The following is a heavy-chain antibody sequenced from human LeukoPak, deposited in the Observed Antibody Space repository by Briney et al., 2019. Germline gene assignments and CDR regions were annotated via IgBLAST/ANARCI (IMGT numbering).Heavy chain of an antibody. V-gene: IGHV4-59*01. Sequence: KPSETLSLTCTVSGGSIGSYYWNWIRQPPGKGLEYIGYIYYSGSTNYNPSLKSRVTISVDTSKNQFSLKLSSVTAADTAVYYCARQDGDHFDYWGQGTLVTVSS. D-gene: IGHD4-17*01. CDR1: GGSIGSYY. J-gene: IGHJ4*02. CDR2: IYYSGST. CDR3: ARQDGDHFDY.